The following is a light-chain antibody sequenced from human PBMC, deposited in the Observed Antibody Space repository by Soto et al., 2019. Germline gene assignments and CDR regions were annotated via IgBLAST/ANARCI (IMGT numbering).Light chain of an antibody. V-gene: IGKV1-5*03. CDR3: QQYKSFSLT. CDR2: KTS. CDR1: HSINNW. J-gene: IGKJ4*01. Sequence: DIQMPQSPSTLSASVGDRVTSTCRASHSINNWLAWYQQKPGKAPKLLIYKTSDLESGVPSRFRGSGSGTEFALTISRLQPYDFATYYCQQYKSFSLTFGGGTRVQVK.